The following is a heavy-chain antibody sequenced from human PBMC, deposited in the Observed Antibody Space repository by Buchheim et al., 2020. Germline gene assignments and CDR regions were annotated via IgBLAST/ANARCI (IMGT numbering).Heavy chain of an antibody. CDR2: IYYSGST. Sequence: QLQLQESGPGLVKPSETLSLTCTVSGGSISSSSYYWDWIRQPPGKGLEWIGSIYYSGSTYYNPSLKSRVTISVDTSKNQFSLKLSSVTAADTAVYYCASHTGYYDSSGYYGAFDIWGQGT. CDR3: ASHTGYYDSSGYYGAFDI. J-gene: IGHJ3*02. CDR1: GGSISSSSYY. D-gene: IGHD3-22*01. V-gene: IGHV4-39*01.